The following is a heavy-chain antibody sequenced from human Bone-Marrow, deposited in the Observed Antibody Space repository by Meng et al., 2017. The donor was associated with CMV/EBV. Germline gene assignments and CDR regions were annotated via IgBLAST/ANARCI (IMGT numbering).Heavy chain of an antibody. V-gene: IGHV3-21*01. Sequence: GGSLRLSCAASGFTFSSYSMNWVRQAPGKGLEWVSSISSSSSYIYYADSVKGRFTISRDNSKNTLYLQMNSLRAEDTSVYYCARDQVESFDYWGQGTLVTVSS. CDR3: ARDQVESFDY. J-gene: IGHJ4*02. CDR2: ISSSSSYI. CDR1: GFTFSSYS. D-gene: IGHD1-1*01.